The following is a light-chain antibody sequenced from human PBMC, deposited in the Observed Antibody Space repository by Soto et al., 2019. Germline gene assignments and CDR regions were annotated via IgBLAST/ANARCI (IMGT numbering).Light chain of an antibody. CDR1: SSDIGAYNY. CDR2: GVT. J-gene: IGLJ1*01. CDR3: FSHRSGDSHV. V-gene: IGLV2-14*01. Sequence: QSVLTQPASVSGSPGQSITISCTGTSSDIGAYNYVSWYQQYPGKAPKLMIYGVTNRPSGVSNRLSGSKTGNTASLTISGLQAEDEADYYCFSHRSGDSHVFGTGTKVTVL.